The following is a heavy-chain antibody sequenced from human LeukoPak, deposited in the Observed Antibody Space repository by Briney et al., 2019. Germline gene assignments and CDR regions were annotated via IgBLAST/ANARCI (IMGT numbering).Heavy chain of an antibody. Sequence: HPSETLSLTCAVYGGSFSGYYWSWIRQPPGKGLEWIGEINHSGSTNYNPSLKGRVTISVDTSKNQFSLKLSSVTAADTAVYYCARFLAVARYGMDVWGQGTTVTVSS. J-gene: IGHJ6*02. CDR1: GGSFSGYY. CDR2: INHSGST. V-gene: IGHV4-34*01. D-gene: IGHD6-19*01. CDR3: ARFLAVARYGMDV.